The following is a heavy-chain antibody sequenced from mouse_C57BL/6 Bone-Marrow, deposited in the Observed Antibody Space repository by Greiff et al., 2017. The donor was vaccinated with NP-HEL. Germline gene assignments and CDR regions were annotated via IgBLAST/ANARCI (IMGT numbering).Heavy chain of an antibody. CDR1: GYAFSSSW. CDR2: IYPGDGDT. J-gene: IGHJ2*01. D-gene: IGHD1-1*01. CDR3: ARDYGSSYDY. Sequence: VQLQQSGPELVKPGASVKISCKASGYAFSSSWMNWVKQRPGKGLEWIGRIYPGDGDTNYNGKFKGKATLTADKSSSTAYMQRSSLTSEDSAVYFCARDYGSSYDYWGQGTTLTVSS. V-gene: IGHV1-82*01.